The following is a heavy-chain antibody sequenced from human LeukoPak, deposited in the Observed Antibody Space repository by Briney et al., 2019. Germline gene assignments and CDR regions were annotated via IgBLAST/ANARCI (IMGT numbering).Heavy chain of an antibody. V-gene: IGHV4-4*07. Sequence: SETLSLTCTVSGGSISSYYWSWIRQPAGKGLEWIGRIYTSGSTNYNPSLKSRVTMSVDTSKNQFSLELSSVSAADTAVYYCARGSGYSYGYDWFDPWGQGTLVTVSS. D-gene: IGHD5-18*01. CDR3: ARGSGYSYGYDWFDP. CDR2: IYTSGST. CDR1: GGSISSYY. J-gene: IGHJ5*02.